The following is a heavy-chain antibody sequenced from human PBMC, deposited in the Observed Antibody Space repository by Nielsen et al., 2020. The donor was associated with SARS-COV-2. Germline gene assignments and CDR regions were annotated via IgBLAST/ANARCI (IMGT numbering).Heavy chain of an antibody. CDR2: ISYDAVNV. J-gene: IGHJ6*03. D-gene: IGHD1-7*01. CDR1: GFTFSAYG. Sequence: GESLKISCAASGFTFSAYGMHWVRQTPANGLEWVAVISYDAVNVDYADSVKGRFTISRDNSRNRLFLQMNSLTYGDSAVYFCAKGGVPTTRSHYSYYYMDGWGKGTTVDVSS. V-gene: IGHV3-30*18. CDR3: AKGGVPTTRSHYSYYYMDG.